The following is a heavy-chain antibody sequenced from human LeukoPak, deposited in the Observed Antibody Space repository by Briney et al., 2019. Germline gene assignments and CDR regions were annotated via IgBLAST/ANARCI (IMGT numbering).Heavy chain of an antibody. D-gene: IGHD3-3*01. CDR1: GYTFGGYF. CDR3: ARLYYDFWSGYRLDY. V-gene: IGHV1-8*03. J-gene: IGHJ4*02. CDR2: MNPNSGNT. Sequence: ASVKVSCKASGYTFGGYFMHWVRQAPGQGLEWMGWMNPNSGNTGYAQKFQGRVTITRNTSISTAYMELSSLRSEDTAVYYCARLYYDFWSGYRLDYWGQGTLVTVSS.